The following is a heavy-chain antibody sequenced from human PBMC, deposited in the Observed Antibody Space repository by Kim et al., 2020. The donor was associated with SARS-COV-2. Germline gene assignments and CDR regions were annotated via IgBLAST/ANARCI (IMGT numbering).Heavy chain of an antibody. CDR2: ISYDGSNK. J-gene: IGHJ6*01. Sequence: GGSLRLSCAASGFTFSSYGMHWVRQAPGKGLEWVAVISYDGSNKYYADSVKGRFTISRDNSKNTLYLQMNSLRAEDTAVDYCAKEGGSYYYYYYGMDVWG. CDR3: AKEGGSYYYYYYGMDV. V-gene: IGHV3-30*18. D-gene: IGHD1-26*01. CDR1: GFTFSSYG.